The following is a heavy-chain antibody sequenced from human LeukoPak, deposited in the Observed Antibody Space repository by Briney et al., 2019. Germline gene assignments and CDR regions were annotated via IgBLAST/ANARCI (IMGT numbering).Heavy chain of an antibody. D-gene: IGHD5-12*01. J-gene: IGHJ5*02. CDR2: LRYNVSSK. V-gene: IGHV3-30*02. Sequence: GGSLRLLRAPSGFTFSVYGMLLARLARGGRLECVAFLRYNVSSKDSADSVKGRLTISKDKSKNTLYLQMNSLGAEDTAVYYCAKDHGYGTVCGCFDHWGQGTLVTVSS. CDR1: GFTFSVYG. CDR3: AKDHGYGTVCGCFDH.